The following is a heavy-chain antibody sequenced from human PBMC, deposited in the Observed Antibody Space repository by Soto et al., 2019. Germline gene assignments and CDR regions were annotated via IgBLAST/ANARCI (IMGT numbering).Heavy chain of an antibody. Sequence: QITLKESAPTRVKPTQTLTLTCTFSGFSLTSRPMGVGWIRQPPGKALEWLAFIYWDDDKRYSPSLRSRLTITKDTSGKQVVLTMTHMDPVDTATYYCAHRLSGYNWNGGYFDYWGQGALVTVSS. D-gene: IGHD1-1*01. CDR1: GFSLTSRPMG. CDR2: IYWDDDK. V-gene: IGHV2-5*02. CDR3: AHRLSGYNWNGGYFDY. J-gene: IGHJ4*02.